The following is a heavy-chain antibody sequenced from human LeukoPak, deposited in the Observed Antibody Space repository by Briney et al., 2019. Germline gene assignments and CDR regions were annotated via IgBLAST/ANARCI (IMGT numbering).Heavy chain of an antibody. Sequence: GGPLRLSCAASGFTFSSYGMHWVRQAPGKGLEWVAVIWYDGSNKYYADSVKGRFTISRDNSKNTLYLQMNSLRAEDTAVYYCARDSRFGQWLVHYYYYYGMDVWGQGTTVTVSS. CDR1: GFTFSSYG. CDR2: IWYDGSNK. V-gene: IGHV3-33*01. CDR3: ARDSRFGQWLVHYYYYYGMDV. D-gene: IGHD6-19*01. J-gene: IGHJ6*02.